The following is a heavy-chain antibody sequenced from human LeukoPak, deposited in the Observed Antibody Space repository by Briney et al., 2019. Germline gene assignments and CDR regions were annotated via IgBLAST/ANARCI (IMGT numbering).Heavy chain of an antibody. D-gene: IGHD6-19*01. J-gene: IGHJ4*02. CDR1: GGSISSYY. CDR3: AKLGSGWYLYYFDY. Sequence: LETLSLTCTVSGGSISSYYWSWIRQPPGKGLEWIGYIYYSGSTNYNPSLKSRVTISVDTSKNQFSLKLSSVTAADTAVYYCAKLGSGWYLYYFDYWGQGTLVTVSS. CDR2: IYYSGST. V-gene: IGHV4-59*08.